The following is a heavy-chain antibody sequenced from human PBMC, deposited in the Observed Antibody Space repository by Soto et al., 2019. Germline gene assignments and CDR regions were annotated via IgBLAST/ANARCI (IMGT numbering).Heavy chain of an antibody. J-gene: IGHJ6*02. V-gene: IGHV1-69*01. D-gene: IGHD1-26*01. CDR2: IMPLYAKP. Sequence: QVQLVQSGAEVKKPGSSVKVSCKASGGTSNTYTFSWGRQVPGQGLEWMGGIMPLYAKPTYAQPFLGRLTIAADEHTSTVYMELSSLRSEDTALYYCASLNNWSSGDGRIDVWGRGTAVSVSS. CDR3: ASLNNWSSGDGRIDV. CDR1: GGTSNTYT.